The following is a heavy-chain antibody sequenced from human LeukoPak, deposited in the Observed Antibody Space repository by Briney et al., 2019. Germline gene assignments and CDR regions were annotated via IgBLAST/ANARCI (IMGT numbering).Heavy chain of an antibody. CDR2: INTSVST. Sequence: PSETLSLTCTVSGGSISNYYWSWIRQPAGKGLEWIGRINTSVSTDYNPSLKSRVTMSVDTAKNQFSLNLSSLTAADTAVYYCARSRGTTLVTRFDYWGQGTLVTVSS. CDR3: ARSRGTTLVTRFDY. J-gene: IGHJ4*02. CDR1: GGSISNYY. V-gene: IGHV4-4*07. D-gene: IGHD5-18*01.